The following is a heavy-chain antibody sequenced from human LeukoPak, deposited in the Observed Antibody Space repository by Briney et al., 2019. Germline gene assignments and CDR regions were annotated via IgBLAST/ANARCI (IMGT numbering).Heavy chain of an antibody. CDR2: ISGSNGNT. V-gene: IGHV3-23*01. D-gene: IGHD3-16*01. CDR3: AKPGATWGGNYFDY. Sequence: PGGSLRLSCAASGFTFSSYAMSWVRQAPGKGLEWVSAISGSNGNTYYADSVKGRFTISRDNSKNTLYLQMNSLRAEDTAVYYCAKPGATWGGNYFDYWGQGTLVTVSS. J-gene: IGHJ4*02. CDR1: GFTFSSYA.